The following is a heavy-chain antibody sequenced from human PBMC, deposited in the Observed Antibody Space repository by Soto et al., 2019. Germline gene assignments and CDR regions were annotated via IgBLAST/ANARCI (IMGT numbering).Heavy chain of an antibody. V-gene: IGHV3-48*02. CDR2: ISSISSPI. CDR3: ARDFEH. Sequence: EVQLVESGGGLVQPGGSLRLSCTASGFTFSSYSMNWVRQAPGEGLEWVSYISSISSPIYYADSVRGRFTISRDNAKNSLYLQMNSLRDEDTAVYYCARDFEHWGQGTLVTVSS. CDR1: GFTFSSYS. J-gene: IGHJ4*02.